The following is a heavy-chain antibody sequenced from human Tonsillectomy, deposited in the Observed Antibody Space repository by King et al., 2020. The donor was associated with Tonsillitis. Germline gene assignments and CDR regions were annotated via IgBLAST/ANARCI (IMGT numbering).Heavy chain of an antibody. CDR1: GFTFSDYY. V-gene: IGHV3-11*06. J-gene: IGHJ2*01. Sequence: VQLVESGGGLVKPGGSLRISCAASGFTFSDYYMGWFRQAPGKGLEWVSYISSSSSYTNYADSVKGRFTMSRDNAKNSLYLQMNSLRAEDTAVYNCAAAWRYFDRWGRGTLVTVSS. D-gene: IGHD1-1*01. CDR3: AAAWRYFDR. CDR2: ISSSSSYT.